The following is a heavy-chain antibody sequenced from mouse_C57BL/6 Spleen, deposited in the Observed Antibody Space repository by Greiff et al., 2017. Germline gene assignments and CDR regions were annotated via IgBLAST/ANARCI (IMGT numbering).Heavy chain of an antibody. CDR3: ARGVTTVAYAMDD. CDR2: IYPGSGST. D-gene: IGHD1-1*01. J-gene: IGHJ4*01. CDR1: GYTFTSYW. V-gene: IGHV1-55*01. Sequence: QVQLQQPGAELVKPGASVKMSCKASGYTFTSYWITWVKQRPGQGLEWIGDIYPGSGSTNYNEKFKSKATLTVDTSSSTAYMQLSSLTSEDSAVYDCARGVTTVAYAMDDWGQGTSVTVSS.